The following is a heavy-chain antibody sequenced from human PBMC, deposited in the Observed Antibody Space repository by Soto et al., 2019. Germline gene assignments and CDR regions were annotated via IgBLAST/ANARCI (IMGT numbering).Heavy chain of an antibody. Sequence: GSQMNVSCKASAYTFTNYHISWVRQASGQVLEWMGWISAYNGNTNYAQKLQGRVTMTTDTSTSTAYMELRSLRSDDTAVYYCARVVPGDPHSYYYYYLDVPGKGTTVTLPS. CDR2: ISAYNGNT. V-gene: IGHV1-18*01. CDR1: AYTFTNYH. CDR3: ARVVPGDPHSYYYYYLDV. J-gene: IGHJ6*03. D-gene: IGHD4-17*01.